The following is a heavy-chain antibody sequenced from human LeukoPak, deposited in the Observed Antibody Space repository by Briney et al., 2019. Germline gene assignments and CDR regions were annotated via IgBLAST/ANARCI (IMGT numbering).Heavy chain of an antibody. CDR2: ISFDGTYK. J-gene: IGHJ4*02. D-gene: IGHD3-9*01. Sequence: GGSLRLSCAASGFTFSNYAIHWVRQAPGKGLEWVSVISFDGTYKYYADSVKGRFTISRDNSKNTLYLQMNSLRAEDTAVYYCAKDGDILTGYSYYFDYWGQGTLVTVSS. CDR3: AKDGDILTGYSYYFDY. V-gene: IGHV3-30*04. CDR1: GFTFSNYA.